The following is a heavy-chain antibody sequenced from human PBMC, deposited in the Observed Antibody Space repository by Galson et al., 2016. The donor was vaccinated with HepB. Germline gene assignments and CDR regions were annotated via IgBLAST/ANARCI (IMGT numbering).Heavy chain of an antibody. CDR3: ARGGYCGGDCYSRPFDY. D-gene: IGHD2-21*02. Sequence: SVKVSCKASGGFSSYAFSWVRQAPGQGLEWMGGIIPIFGTANYAQKFRGSVTITADESTSTAYMEPSSLRSEDTAVYYCARGGYCGGDCYSRPFDYWSQGTLVTVSS. V-gene: IGHV1-69*13. CDR2: IIPIFGTA. J-gene: IGHJ4*02. CDR1: GGFSSYA.